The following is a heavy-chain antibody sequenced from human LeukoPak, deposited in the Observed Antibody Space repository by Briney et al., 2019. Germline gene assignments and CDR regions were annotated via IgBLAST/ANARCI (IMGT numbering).Heavy chain of an antibody. Sequence: SETLSLTCTVSGGSISSGGYYWSWIRQHPGKGLEWIGYIYYSGSTYYNPSLKSRVTISVDTSKNQFSLKLSSVTAADTAVYYCARGGDYGYNHFDYWGQGTLVTVFS. CDR3: ARGGDYGYNHFDY. V-gene: IGHV4-31*03. D-gene: IGHD5-24*01. J-gene: IGHJ4*02. CDR2: IYYSGST. CDR1: GGSISSGGYY.